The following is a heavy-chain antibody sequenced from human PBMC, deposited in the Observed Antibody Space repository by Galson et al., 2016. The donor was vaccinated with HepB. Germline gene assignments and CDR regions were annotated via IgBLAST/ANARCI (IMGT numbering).Heavy chain of an antibody. V-gene: IGHV3-53*01. J-gene: IGHJ3*02. D-gene: IGHD3-10*01. CDR3: AKERGSRLTMVRGVLDPFDI. Sequence: SLRLSCAASGFTVSSTYMHWVRQAPGKGLEWVSIIYSGGTTYQADSVKGRFTISRDNSKNTLYLRMSGLRAEDTAVYYCAKERGSRLTMVRGVLDPFDIWGHGTLVTVSA. CDR1: GFTVSSTY. CDR2: IYSGGTT.